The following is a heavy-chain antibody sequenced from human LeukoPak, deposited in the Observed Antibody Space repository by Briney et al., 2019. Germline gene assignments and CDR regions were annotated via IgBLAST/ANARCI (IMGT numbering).Heavy chain of an antibody. CDR3: AKDGDILTGYLN. CDR1: GFTFDDYA. V-gene: IGHV3-9*01. CDR2: ISWNSGSI. D-gene: IGHD3-9*01. J-gene: IGHJ4*02. Sequence: GGSLRLSCAASGFTFDDYAMHWVRQAPGKGLEGVSGISWNSGSIGYADSVKGRFTISRDNAKNSLYLQMHSLRAEDTALYYCAKDGDILTGYLNWGQGTLVTVSS.